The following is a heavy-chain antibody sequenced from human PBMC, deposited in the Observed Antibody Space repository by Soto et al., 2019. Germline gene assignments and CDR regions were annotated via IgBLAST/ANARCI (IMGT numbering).Heavy chain of an antibody. V-gene: IGHV4-31*03. J-gene: IGHJ3*02. CDR3: ARARLRAVYAFDI. Sequence: TLCLTCPVSGASVSSGAYYWTWIRQRPGKGLEWIGYIYYSGITYYSPSLKSRLSISLDTSKNQFSLRLSSVTAADTAMYYCARARLRAVYAFDIWGQGTMVTV. D-gene: IGHD5-12*01. CDR1: GASVSSGAYY. CDR2: IYYSGIT.